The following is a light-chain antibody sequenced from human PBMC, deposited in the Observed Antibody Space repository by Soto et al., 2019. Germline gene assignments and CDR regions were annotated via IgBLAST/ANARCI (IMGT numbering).Light chain of an antibody. Sequence: QSALTQPPSASGSPGQSVTISCTGTSSDYVSWYQQHPGKAPKLLIYEVIKRPSGVPDRFSGSESGNTASLTVSGLQAEDEADYHCTSYAGNNNLVFGGGTKVTVL. J-gene: IGLJ2*01. V-gene: IGLV2-8*01. CDR3: TSYAGNNNLV. CDR1: SSDY. CDR2: EVI.